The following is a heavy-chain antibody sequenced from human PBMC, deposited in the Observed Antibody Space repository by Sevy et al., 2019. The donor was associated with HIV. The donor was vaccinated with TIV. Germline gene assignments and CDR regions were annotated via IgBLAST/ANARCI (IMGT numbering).Heavy chain of an antibody. Sequence: ASLKVSCKASGYTFTSYGISWVRQAPGQGLEWMGWISAYNGNTNYAQKLQGRVTMTTDTSTSTAYMELRSLRSDDTAVYYCARVRYYYDSSGPLPGWFDPWGQGTLVTVSS. V-gene: IGHV1-18*01. CDR3: ARVRYYYDSSGPLPGWFDP. CDR1: GYTFTSYG. CDR2: ISAYNGNT. J-gene: IGHJ5*02. D-gene: IGHD3-22*01.